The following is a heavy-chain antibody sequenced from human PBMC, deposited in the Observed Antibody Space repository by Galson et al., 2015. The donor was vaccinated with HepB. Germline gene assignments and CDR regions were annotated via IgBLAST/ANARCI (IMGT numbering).Heavy chain of an antibody. Sequence: QSGAEVKKPGESLRISCKGSGYSFTSYWISWVRQMPGKGLEWMGIIYPGDSDTRYSPSFQGQVTISADKSISTAYLQWSSLKASDTAMYYCARLVVIPSYYYYYYMDVWGKGTTVTVSS. J-gene: IGHJ6*03. CDR2: IYPGDSDT. V-gene: IGHV5-51*01. CDR1: GYSFTSYW. CDR3: ARLVVIPSYYYYYYMDV. D-gene: IGHD3-16*02.